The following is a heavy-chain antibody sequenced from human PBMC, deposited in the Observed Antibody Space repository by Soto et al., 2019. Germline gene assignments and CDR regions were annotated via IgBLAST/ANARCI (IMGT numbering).Heavy chain of an antibody. V-gene: IGHV1-18*01. D-gene: IGHD3-3*01. CDR3: ARDNYDFPFEY. CDR1: GYTFFTYD. J-gene: IGHJ4*01. Sequence: QVHLVQSGVEVKTPGASVKVSCQASGYTFFTYDISWVRQAPGQGLEWMGWISTYSGDTKYAQKFQGRVTMTTDTSTTTAYLELRSLRSDDTAVYYCARDNYDFPFEYWGHGTLVTVSS. CDR2: ISTYSGDT.